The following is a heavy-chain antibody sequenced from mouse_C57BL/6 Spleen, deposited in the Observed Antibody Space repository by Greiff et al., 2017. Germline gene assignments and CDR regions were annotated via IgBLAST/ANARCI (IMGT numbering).Heavy chain of an antibody. CDR3: ARKDYDGYYYYAMDY. CDR2: IYPRSGNT. J-gene: IGHJ4*01. CDR1: GYTFTSYG. V-gene: IGHV1-81*01. Sequence: VKLMESGAELARPGASVKLSCKASGYTFTSYGISWVKQRTGQGLEWIGEIYPRSGNTYYNEKFKGKATLTADKSSSTAYMELRSLTSEDSAVYFCARKDYDGYYYYAMDYWGQGTSVTVSS. D-gene: IGHD2-3*01.